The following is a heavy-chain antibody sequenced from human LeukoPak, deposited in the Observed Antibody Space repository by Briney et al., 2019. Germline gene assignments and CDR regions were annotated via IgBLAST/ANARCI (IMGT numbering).Heavy chain of an antibody. Sequence: GASVKVSCKASGYTFTGYYMHWVRQAPGQGLEWMGWINPNSGGTNYAQKFQGRVTMTRDTSISTAYMELSRLRSDDTAVYYCARYGGGQWLVRLSPYYYYYMDVWGKGTTVTISS. J-gene: IGHJ6*03. CDR2: INPNSGGT. CDR3: ARYGGGQWLVRLSPYYYYYMDV. CDR1: GYTFTGYY. V-gene: IGHV1-2*02. D-gene: IGHD6-19*01.